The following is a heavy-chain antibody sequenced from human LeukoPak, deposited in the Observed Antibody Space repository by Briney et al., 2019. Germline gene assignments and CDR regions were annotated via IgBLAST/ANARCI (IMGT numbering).Heavy chain of an antibody. CDR3: TRDEIVGAITSVYFDY. J-gene: IGHJ4*02. CDR2: ISSSSSYI. V-gene: IGHV3-21*01. Sequence: GRSLRLSCAASGFTFSSYSMNWVRQAPGKGLEWVSSISSSSSYIYYADSVKGRFTISRDNAKKSLYLQMNSLRAEDTGVYYCTRDEIVGAITSVYFDYWGQGTLVTVSS. D-gene: IGHD1-26*01. CDR1: GFTFSSYS.